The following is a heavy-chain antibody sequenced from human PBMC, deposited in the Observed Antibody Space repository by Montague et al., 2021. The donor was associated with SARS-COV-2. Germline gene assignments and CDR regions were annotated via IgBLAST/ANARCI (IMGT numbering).Heavy chain of an antibody. Sequence: SETLSLTCTVSGGSISSYYWSWIRQPPGKGLEWIGYIYYGGSTNYNPSLKSRVTISVDTSKNQFSLKLSSVTAADTAVYYCASYYYDSSGYHYGMDVWGQGTTVTVSS. CDR3: ASYYYDSSGYHYGMDV. CDR1: GGSISSYY. V-gene: IGHV4-59*01. J-gene: IGHJ6*02. CDR2: IYYGGST. D-gene: IGHD3-22*01.